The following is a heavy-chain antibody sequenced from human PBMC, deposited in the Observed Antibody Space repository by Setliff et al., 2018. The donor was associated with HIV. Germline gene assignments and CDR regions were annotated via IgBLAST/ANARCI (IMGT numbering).Heavy chain of an antibody. J-gene: IGHJ4*02. V-gene: IGHV4-38-2*02. CDR3: ARARSDWYNVRPYYFDL. Sequence: PSETLSLTCTVSGYTISTGYNWGCIRQPPGKGLEWIGSMHHSGGTYYNPSLKTRVTISLDTSKNQFSLNLSSVTAADTAVYYCARARSDWYNVRPYYFDLWGQGTPVTVSS. CDR2: MHHSGGT. D-gene: IGHD6-19*01. CDR1: GYTISTGYN.